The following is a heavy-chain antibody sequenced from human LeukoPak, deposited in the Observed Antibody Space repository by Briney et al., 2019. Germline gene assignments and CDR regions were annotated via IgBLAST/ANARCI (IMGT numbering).Heavy chain of an antibody. D-gene: IGHD7-27*01. V-gene: IGHV4-38-2*02. J-gene: IGHJ4*02. CDR2: IYHSGST. CDR1: GYSISSGYY. CDR3: ASSPQSRYYFDY. Sequence: SETLSLTCTVSGYSISSGYYWGWIRQPPGKGLEWIGSIYHSGSTYYNPSLKSRVTISVDTSKNQFSLKLSSVTAADTAVYYCASSPQSRYYFDYWGQGTLVTVSS.